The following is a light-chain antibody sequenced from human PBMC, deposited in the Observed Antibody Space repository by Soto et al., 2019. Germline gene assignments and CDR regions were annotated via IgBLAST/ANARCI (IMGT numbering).Light chain of an antibody. J-gene: IGLJ2*01. CDR2: DVS. V-gene: IGLV2-14*01. CDR3: CSYTSSSTSVV. CDR1: SSDVGGYNY. Sequence: QSALTQPASVSGSPGQSITISCTGTSSDVGGYNYVSWYQQHPGKAPKLMIYDVSNRPSGVSNRFSGSKSGNTASLTISGLQAADEADDYCCSYTSSSTSVVFGGGTKLTVL.